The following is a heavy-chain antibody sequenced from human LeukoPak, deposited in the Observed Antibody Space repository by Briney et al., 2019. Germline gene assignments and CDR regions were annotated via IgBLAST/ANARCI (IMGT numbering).Heavy chain of an antibody. CDR3: ARDFHDFWSGFWIPFDY. D-gene: IGHD3-3*01. V-gene: IGHV3-74*01. CDR1: GFTFSSYW. Sequence: GGSLRLSCAASGFTFSSYWMHWVRQAPGKGLVWVSRINSDGSSTSYADSVEGRFTISRDNAKNTLYLQMNSLRAEDTAVYYCARDFHDFWSGFWIPFDYWGQGTLVTVSS. CDR2: INSDGSST. J-gene: IGHJ4*02.